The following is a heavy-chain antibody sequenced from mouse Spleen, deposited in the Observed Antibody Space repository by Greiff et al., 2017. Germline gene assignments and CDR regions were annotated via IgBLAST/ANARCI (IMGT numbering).Heavy chain of an antibody. Sequence: EVQVVESGGGLVKPGGSLKLSCAASGFTFSDYGMHWVRQAPEKGLEWVAYISSGSSTIYYADTVKVRFTISRDNAKNTLFLQMTSLRSEDTAMYYCARRYGSFYAMDYWGQGTSVTVSS. CDR3: ARRYGSFYAMDY. D-gene: IGHD1-1*02. CDR1: GFTFSDYG. J-gene: IGHJ4*01. CDR2: ISSGSSTI. V-gene: IGHV5-17*01.